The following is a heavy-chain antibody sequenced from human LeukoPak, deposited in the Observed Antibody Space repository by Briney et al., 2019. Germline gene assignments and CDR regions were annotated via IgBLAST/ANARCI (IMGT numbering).Heavy chain of an antibody. D-gene: IGHD6-13*01. V-gene: IGHV3-23*01. J-gene: IGHJ4*02. CDR3: ARHLGYSSSHTDY. Sequence: TGGSLRLSWAASGFTFSSHAMSLVRQAPGKGLEWVSAISGSGISTYYSESVKGRFTISRDNSNNTLYLQMNSLRAEDTAVYYCARHLGYSSSHTDYWGQGTLITVSS. CDR2: ISGSGIST. CDR1: GFTFSSHA.